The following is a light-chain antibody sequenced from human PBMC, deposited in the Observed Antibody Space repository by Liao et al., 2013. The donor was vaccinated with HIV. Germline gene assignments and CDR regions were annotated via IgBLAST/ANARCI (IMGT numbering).Light chain of an antibody. CDR1: KLGDQY. V-gene: IGLV3-1*01. CDR3: QAWDSSTGV. J-gene: IGLJ2*01. CDR2: QDS. Sequence: SYELTQPPSVSVSPGETASVTCSGDKLGDQYASWYQQKPGQSPVLVIYQDSKRPSGIPERFSGSNSGNTATLTIGGTQAMDEADYYCQAWDSSTGVFGGGTKLTVL.